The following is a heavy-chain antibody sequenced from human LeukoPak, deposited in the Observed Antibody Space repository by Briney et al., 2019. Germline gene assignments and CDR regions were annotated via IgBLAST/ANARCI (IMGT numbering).Heavy chain of an antibody. V-gene: IGHV1-3*01. J-gene: IGHJ4*02. D-gene: IGHD3-22*01. CDR1: GYTFTSYA. CDR3: ARGGYFGSPIDY. Sequence: ASVKVSCKASGYTFTSYAMHWVRQAPAQRLERMGWINAGNGNTKYSQKFQGRVTITRDTSASTAYMELSSLRSEDTAVYYCARGGYFGSPIDYWGQGTLVTVSS. CDR2: INAGNGNT.